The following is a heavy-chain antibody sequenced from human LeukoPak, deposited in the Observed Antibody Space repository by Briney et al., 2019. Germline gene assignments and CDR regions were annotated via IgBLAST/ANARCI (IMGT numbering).Heavy chain of an antibody. Sequence: GGSLRLSCAASGFTFSNYWMHWVRQAPGKGLVWVSRISSDGSSTSYADSVKGRFTISRDNTKNTLYLQMNSLRGEDTAVYYCARDLGWSSSYWGQGTMVTVSS. CDR2: ISSDGSST. CDR3: ARDLGWSSSY. V-gene: IGHV3-74*01. CDR1: GFTFSNYW. J-gene: IGHJ3*01. D-gene: IGHD6-13*01.